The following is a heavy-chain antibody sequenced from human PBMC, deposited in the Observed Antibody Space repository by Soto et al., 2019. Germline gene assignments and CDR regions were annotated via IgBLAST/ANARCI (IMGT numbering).Heavy chain of an antibody. CDR2: LVGSGADI. D-gene: IGHD2-8*01. Sequence: EVQLLESGGGLVQPGGSLRLSCAASGFNFPAYAMNWVRQAPGKGLQWVSGLVGSGADINYADSVRGRFTVSRDNSRNILYLQTNCLRDADTAIYYCAKYLIANNGVWEPFDMWDRGTKVTVSS. CDR3: AKYLIANNGVWEPFDM. J-gene: IGHJ3*02. V-gene: IGHV3-23*01. CDR1: GFNFPAYA.